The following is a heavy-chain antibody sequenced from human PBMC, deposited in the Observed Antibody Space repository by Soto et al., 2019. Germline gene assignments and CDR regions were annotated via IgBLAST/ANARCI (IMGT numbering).Heavy chain of an antibody. CDR3: ARTTAVPNTLRSRYYFDY. V-gene: IGHV4-61*08. D-gene: IGHD4-17*01. CDR1: GGSLSDHAYY. CDR2: IYYSETT. J-gene: IGHJ4*02. Sequence: LSLTCSASGGSLSDHAYYWSWILQSPGTGLEWIGYIYYSETTNYNPSLKSRVTISVDTSKNQFYLRLDSVTAADTALYYCARTTAVPNTLRSRYYFDYWGQGTLVTVSS.